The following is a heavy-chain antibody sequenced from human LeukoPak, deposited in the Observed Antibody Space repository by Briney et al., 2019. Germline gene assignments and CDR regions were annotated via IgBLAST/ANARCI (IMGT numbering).Heavy chain of an antibody. V-gene: IGHV4-59*05. CDR3: ATTIAAAGAEAFDI. J-gene: IGHJ3*02. Sequence: PSETLSLTCTVSGGSISGYYWSWIRQPPGKGLEWIGSIYYSGSTYYNPSLKSRVTISVDTSKNQFSLKLSSVSAADTAVYYCATTIAAAGAEAFDIWGQGTMVTVSS. CDR1: GGSISGYY. D-gene: IGHD6-13*01. CDR2: IYYSGST.